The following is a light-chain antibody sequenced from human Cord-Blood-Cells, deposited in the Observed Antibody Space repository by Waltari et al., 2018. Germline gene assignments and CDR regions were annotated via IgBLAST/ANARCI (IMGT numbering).Light chain of an antibody. CDR3: QQSYSTPLT. V-gene: IGKV1-39*01. J-gene: IGKJ4*01. Sequence: DIQMTQSPSSLSASVGDRVTITCRASQSISSYLNWYQQKPGKAPKLLIYAASSLQSGVPSRFSGSGSGTDFTLTISSLQPDDSATYYCQQSYSTPLTVGGGTEVEIK. CDR1: QSISSY. CDR2: AAS.